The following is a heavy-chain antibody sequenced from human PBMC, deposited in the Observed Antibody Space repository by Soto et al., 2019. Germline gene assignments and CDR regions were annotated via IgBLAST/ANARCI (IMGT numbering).Heavy chain of an antibody. D-gene: IGHD3-22*01. CDR3: AREDSSGYYFFDY. J-gene: IGHJ4*02. Sequence: QVQLQESGPGLVKPSQTLSLTCTVSGGSISSGDYYWSWIRQPPGKGLEWIGYIYYSGSTYYNPYLKSRVTISVDTSKNQCSRKLSSVTAADTAVYYCAREDSSGYYFFDYWGQGTLVTVSS. CDR2: IYYSGST. V-gene: IGHV4-30-4*01. CDR1: GGSISSGDYY.